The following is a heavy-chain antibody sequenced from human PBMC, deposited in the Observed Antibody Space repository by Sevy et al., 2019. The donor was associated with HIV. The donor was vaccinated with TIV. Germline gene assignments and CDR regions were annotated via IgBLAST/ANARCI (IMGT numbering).Heavy chain of an antibody. D-gene: IGHD2-21*02. Sequence: GESLKISCKGSGYNFTPYWIGWVRQMPGKGLEWMDIILPSDSDTGYSPSFQGQVTISVDKSINTAYLQWNSLKASDTAIYYCARQGDSDGFDYWGQGTLVTVSS. CDR2: ILPSDSDT. CDR1: GYNFTPYW. V-gene: IGHV5-51*01. CDR3: ARQGDSDGFDY. J-gene: IGHJ4*02.